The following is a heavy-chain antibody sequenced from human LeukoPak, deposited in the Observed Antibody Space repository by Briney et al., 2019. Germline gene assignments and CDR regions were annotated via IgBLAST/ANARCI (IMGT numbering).Heavy chain of an antibody. D-gene: IGHD2-21*01. V-gene: IGHV1-46*03. CDR3: ARGYCGGDCYPDY. J-gene: IGHJ4*02. CDR1: GYTFTSYG. Sequence: ASVKVSCKASGYTFTSYGISWVRQAPGQGLEWMGIINPSGGSTSYAQKFQGRVTMTRDTSTSTVYMELSSLRSEDTAVYYCARGYCGGDCYPDYWGQGTLVTVSS. CDR2: INPSGGST.